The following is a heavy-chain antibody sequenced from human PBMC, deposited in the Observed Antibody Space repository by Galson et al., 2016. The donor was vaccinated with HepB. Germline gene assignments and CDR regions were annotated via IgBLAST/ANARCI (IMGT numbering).Heavy chain of an antibody. CDR2: INHSGTT. CDR1: GGSISSSNYY. V-gene: IGHV4-39*01. D-gene: IGHD3-10*01. J-gene: IGHJ4*02. Sequence: ETLSLTWTVSGGSISSSNYYWTWVRQPPGQGLEWIGSINHSGTTFYNEPLNIRVTMSVDTSKSQISLQLTSVTAADTAVYYCASLIILGSGNFFDFWGQGTLVTVSS. CDR3: ASLIILGSGNFFDF.